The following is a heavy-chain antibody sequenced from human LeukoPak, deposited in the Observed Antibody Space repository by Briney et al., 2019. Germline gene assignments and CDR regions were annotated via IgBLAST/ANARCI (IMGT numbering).Heavy chain of an antibody. CDR2: ISGSGSST. Sequence: PGGSLRLSCAASGFTFSSYAMSWVRQGPGKGLEWVSAISGSGSSTYYADSVKGRFTISRDNSKNTLYLQMNSLRAEDTAVYYCNTVYYYGSGSYSGYWGQGTLVTVSS. V-gene: IGHV3-23*01. J-gene: IGHJ4*02. CDR1: GFTFSSYA. CDR3: NTVYYYGSGSYSGY. D-gene: IGHD3-10*01.